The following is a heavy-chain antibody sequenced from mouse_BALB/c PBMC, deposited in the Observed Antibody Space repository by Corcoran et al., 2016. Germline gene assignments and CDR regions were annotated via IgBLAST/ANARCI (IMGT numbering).Heavy chain of an antibody. D-gene: IGHD3-1*01. CDR2: INTYTGEP. Sequence: QIQLVQAGPELKKPGDTVKISCKASGYTFTNYGMNWVKQAPGKGLKWMGWINTYTGEPTYADDFKGRFAFSLETSASTAYLQINNLKNEDMATYFCARGSSGFDYWGQGTTLTVS. CDR3: ARGSSGFDY. V-gene: IGHV9-1*02. J-gene: IGHJ2*01. CDR1: GYTFTNYG.